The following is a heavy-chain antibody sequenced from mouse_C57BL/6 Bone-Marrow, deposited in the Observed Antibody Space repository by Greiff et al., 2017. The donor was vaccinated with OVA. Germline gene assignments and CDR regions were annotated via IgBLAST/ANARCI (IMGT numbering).Heavy chain of an antibody. D-gene: IGHD1-1*01. CDR2: IHPNSGST. CDR3: ARYYYGTFDY. CDR1: GYTFTSYW. J-gene: IGHJ2*01. Sequence: QVQLQQPGAELVKPGASVKLSCKASGYTFTSYWMHWVKQRPGLGLEWIGMIHPNSGSTNYNEKFKSKATLTVDKSSSTAYMQLSSLTSEDSAVYYCARYYYGTFDYWGQGTTLTVSS. V-gene: IGHV1-64*01.